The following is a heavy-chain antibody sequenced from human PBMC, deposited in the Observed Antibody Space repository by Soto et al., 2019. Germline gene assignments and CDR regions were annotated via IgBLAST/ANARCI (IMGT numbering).Heavy chain of an antibody. Sequence: SETLSLTCTVSGGSISSGDYYWSWIRQPPGKGLEWIGYIYYSGSTYYNPSLKSRVTISVDTSKNQFSLKLSSVTTADTAVYYCARGIAVADNGGYFDYWGQGTLVTVSS. CDR1: GGSISSGDYY. CDR2: IYYSGST. J-gene: IGHJ4*02. D-gene: IGHD6-19*01. V-gene: IGHV4-30-4*01. CDR3: ARGIAVADNGGYFDY.